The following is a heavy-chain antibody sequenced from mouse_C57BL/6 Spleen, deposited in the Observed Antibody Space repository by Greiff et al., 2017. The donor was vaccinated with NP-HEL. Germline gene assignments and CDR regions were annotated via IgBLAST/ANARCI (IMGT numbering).Heavy chain of an antibody. CDR1: GYTFTDYN. CDR3: ARNLYDYDWYFDV. J-gene: IGHJ1*03. Sequence: EVQLQQSGPELVKPGASVKIPCKASGYTFTDYNMDWVKQSHGKSLEWIGDINPNNGGTIYNQKFKGKATLTVDKSSSTAYMELRSLPSEDTAVYYCARNLYDYDWYFDVWGTGTTVTVSS. D-gene: IGHD2-4*01. CDR2: INPNNGGT. V-gene: IGHV1-18*01.